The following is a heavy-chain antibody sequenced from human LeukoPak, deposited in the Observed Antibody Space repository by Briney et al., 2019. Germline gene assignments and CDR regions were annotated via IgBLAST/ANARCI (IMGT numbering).Heavy chain of an antibody. CDR1: GFTFSSYS. Sequence: GGSLRLSCAASGFTFSSYSMNWVRQAPGKGLEWVSYISNSSSDIYYADSVKGRFTISRDNANNSLYLQMNSLRAEDTAVYYCARARGFNSWGDMDYWGQGTLVTVSS. D-gene: IGHD2/OR15-2a*01. CDR3: ARARGFNSWGDMDY. J-gene: IGHJ4*03. CDR2: ISNSSSDI. V-gene: IGHV3-21*01.